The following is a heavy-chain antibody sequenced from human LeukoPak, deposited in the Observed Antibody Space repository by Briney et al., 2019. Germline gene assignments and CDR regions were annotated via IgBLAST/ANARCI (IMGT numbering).Heavy chain of an antibody. CDR1: GFIFSDNG. V-gene: IGHV3-30*02. CDR3: AKLLYNWIDETSY. J-gene: IGHJ4*02. Sequence: PGGSLRLSCAASGFIFSDNGMYWVRQAPGKGLEWVAFILYDGSDEDYADSVKGRFTISRDNSKNTLYLHMNSLRAEDTAVYYCAKLLYNWIDETSYWGQGTLLIVSS. CDR2: ILYDGSDE. D-gene: IGHD1-20*01.